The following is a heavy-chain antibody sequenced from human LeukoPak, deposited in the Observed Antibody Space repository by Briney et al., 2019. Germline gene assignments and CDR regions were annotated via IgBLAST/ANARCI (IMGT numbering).Heavy chain of an antibody. CDR2: INPSGGST. J-gene: IGHJ4*02. CDR3: AADSSGYYMLDY. D-gene: IGHD3-22*01. CDR1: GDTFTSYY. V-gene: IGHV1-46*01. Sequence: ASVKVSCKASGDTFTSYYMHWVRQAPGQGLEWMGIINPSGGSTSYAQKFQGRVTMTRDTSTSTVYMELSSLRSEDTAVYYCAADSSGYYMLDYWGQGTLVTVSS.